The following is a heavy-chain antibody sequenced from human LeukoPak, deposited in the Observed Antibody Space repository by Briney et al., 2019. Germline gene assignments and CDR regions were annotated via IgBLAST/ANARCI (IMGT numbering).Heavy chain of an antibody. Sequence: GRSLRLSCAASGLTFSSYGMHWVRQAPGKGLEWVAVIWFDGSIKYYADSVKGRFTISRDNSKNTLYLQMNSLRAEDTAVYYCASAAGPFDNWGQGTLVTASS. J-gene: IGHJ4*02. D-gene: IGHD6-13*01. V-gene: IGHV3-33*01. CDR3: ASAAGPFDN. CDR2: IWFDGSIK. CDR1: GLTFSSYG.